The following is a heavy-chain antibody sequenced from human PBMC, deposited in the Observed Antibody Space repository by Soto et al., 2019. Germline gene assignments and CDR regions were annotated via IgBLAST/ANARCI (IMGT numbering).Heavy chain of an antibody. J-gene: IGHJ6*02. CDR1: GGSISYEYYH. D-gene: IGHD2-21*02. CDR3: AREDDGGDRDYYGLDV. V-gene: IGHV4-30-4*08. CDR2: IHYSGSI. Sequence: PSGTLSLTCTVSGGSISYEYYHWTWIRQSPGKGLEWIGYIHYSGSIIYNPSFKSRVTISVDTSKNQFSLQLSSVTAADTAVYFCAREDDGGDRDYYGLDVWGQGTTVTVSS.